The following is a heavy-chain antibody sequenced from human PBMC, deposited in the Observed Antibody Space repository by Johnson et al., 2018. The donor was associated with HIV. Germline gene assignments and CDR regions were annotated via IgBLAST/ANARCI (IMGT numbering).Heavy chain of an antibody. J-gene: IGHJ3*02. V-gene: IGHV3-30*03. D-gene: IGHD3-16*01. CDR1: GFTFTKYG. CDR3: ATSYATGAFDI. CDR2: ISYDGSNK. Sequence: QVQLVESGGGVVQPGKSLRLSCAASGFTFTKYGMHWVRQAPGKGLEWVAVISYDGSNKYYADSVKGRFTISRDNSKNTLYLQMHSLRAEDTAVYYCATSYATGAFDIWGQGTMVTVSS.